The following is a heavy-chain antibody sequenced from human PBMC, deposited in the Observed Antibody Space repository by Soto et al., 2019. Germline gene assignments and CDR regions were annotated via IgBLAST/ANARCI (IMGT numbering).Heavy chain of an antibody. D-gene: IGHD6-13*01. Sequence: EVQLLESGGGWLQPGGSLRLSCAASGFTFSSYAMNWVRQAPGKGLEWVSGITGSGAGSYYSDSVKGRFTISRDNSKNTLYLQMSSLRAEDTAVYYCAKAYSNSWPNDWFDPWGQGTLVTVSS. J-gene: IGHJ5*02. CDR2: ITGSGAGS. CDR1: GFTFSSYA. CDR3: AKAYSNSWPNDWFDP. V-gene: IGHV3-23*01.